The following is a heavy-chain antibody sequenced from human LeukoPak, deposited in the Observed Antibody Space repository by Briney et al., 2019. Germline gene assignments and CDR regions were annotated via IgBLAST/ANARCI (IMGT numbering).Heavy chain of an antibody. D-gene: IGHD2-2*01. CDR2: INHSGST. CDR3: ARGPRVPLVPAAEVDP. V-gene: IGHV4-34*01. CDR1: GGSFSGYY. J-gene: IGHJ5*02. Sequence: SETLSLTCAVYGGSFSGYYWSWIRQPPGKGLEWIGEINHSGSTYYNPSLKSRVTISVDTSKNQFSLKLSSVTAADTAVYYCARGPRVPLVPAAEVDPWGQGTLVTVSS.